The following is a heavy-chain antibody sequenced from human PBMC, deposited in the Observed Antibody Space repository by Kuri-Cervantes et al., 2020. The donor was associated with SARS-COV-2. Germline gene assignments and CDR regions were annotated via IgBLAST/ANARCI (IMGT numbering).Heavy chain of an antibody. CDR2: IKQDGSEK. D-gene: IGHD3-3*01. CDR3: ARDFDDLYYYYYMDV. J-gene: IGHJ6*03. CDR1: GFTFDDYG. Sequence: GESLKISCAASGFTFDDYGMSWVRQAPGKGLEWVANIKQDGSEKYYVDSVKGRFTISRDNAKNSLYLQMNSLRAEDTAVYYCARDFDDLYYYYYMDVWGKGTTVTVSS. V-gene: IGHV3-7*01.